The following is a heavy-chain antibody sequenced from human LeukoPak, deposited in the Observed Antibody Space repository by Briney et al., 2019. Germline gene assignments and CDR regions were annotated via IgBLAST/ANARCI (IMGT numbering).Heavy chain of an antibody. CDR3: ARERCSSTSCYTGVDY. Sequence: GGSLKLSCAASGFTFSSYDMHWVRQATGKGLEWVSAIGTAGDTYYPGSVKGRFTISRDNAKNSLYLQMNSLRAEDTAVYYCARERCSSTSCYTGVDYWGQGTLVTVSS. D-gene: IGHD2-2*02. V-gene: IGHV3-13*01. CDR2: IGTAGDT. J-gene: IGHJ4*02. CDR1: GFTFSSYD.